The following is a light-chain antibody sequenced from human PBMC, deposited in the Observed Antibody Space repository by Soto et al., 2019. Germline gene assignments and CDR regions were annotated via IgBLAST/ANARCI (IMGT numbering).Light chain of an antibody. J-gene: IGKJ2*01. CDR3: QQYDDWPPFT. V-gene: IGKV3-15*01. Sequence: EVVMTQLPATLSVSPGERVFLSCRASQSVADKLAWYQQKPGQAPRLLIYAASSRAAGIPTRFSGSGSGTDFTLTISSLQPEDFAVYYCQQYDDWPPFTFGQGTRLDI. CDR1: QSVADK. CDR2: AAS.